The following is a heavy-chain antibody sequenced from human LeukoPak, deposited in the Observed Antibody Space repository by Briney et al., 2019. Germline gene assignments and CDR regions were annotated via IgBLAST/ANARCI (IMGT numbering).Heavy chain of an antibody. V-gene: IGHV4-34*01. CDR3: ARGSGSYWFDY. CDR2: INHSGGT. Sequence: SETLSLTCAVYGGSFSGYYWNWIRQPPGKGLEWIGEINHSGGTNYNPSLKSRVTISVDTSKNQFSLKLSSVTAADTAVYYCARGSGSYWFDYWGQGTLVTVSS. J-gene: IGHJ4*02. D-gene: IGHD1-26*01. CDR1: GGSFSGYY.